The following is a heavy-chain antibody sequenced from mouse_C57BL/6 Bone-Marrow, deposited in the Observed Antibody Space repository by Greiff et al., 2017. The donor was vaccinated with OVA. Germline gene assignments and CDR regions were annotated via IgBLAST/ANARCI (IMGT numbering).Heavy chain of an antibody. Sequence: QVQLQQSGAELARPGASVKLSCKASGYTFTSYGISWVKQRTGQGLEWIGEIYPRSGNTYYNEKFKGKATLTADKSSSTAYMELRSLTSEDSAVYFCARGDYYYGSSFYYFDYWGQGTTLTVSS. CDR1: GYTFTSYG. J-gene: IGHJ2*01. V-gene: IGHV1-81*01. CDR2: IYPRSGNT. D-gene: IGHD1-1*01. CDR3: ARGDYYYGSSFYYFDY.